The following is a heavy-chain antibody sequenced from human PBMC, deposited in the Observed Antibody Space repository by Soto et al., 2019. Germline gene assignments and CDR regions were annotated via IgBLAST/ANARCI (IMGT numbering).Heavy chain of an antibody. D-gene: IGHD6-13*01. CDR2: IYHSGST. CDR3: ASGGRFGSSWYYFDY. J-gene: IGHJ4*02. CDR1: GGSISSSNW. V-gene: IGHV4-4*02. Sequence: QVQLQESGPGLVKPSGTLSLTCAVSGGSISSSNWWSWVRQPPGKGLEWIGEIYHSGSTNYNPSLKSRVTLTVDKSKNQFSLKLSSVTAADTAGYYCASGGRFGSSWYYFDYWGQGTLVPVLS.